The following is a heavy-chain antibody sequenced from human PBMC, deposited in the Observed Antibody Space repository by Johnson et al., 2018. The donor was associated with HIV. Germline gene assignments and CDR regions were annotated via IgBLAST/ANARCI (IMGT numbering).Heavy chain of an antibody. V-gene: IGHV3-30*04. CDR2: ISYDGSNK. J-gene: IGHJ3*02. CDR1: GFTFSSYA. CDR3: ARPWGGSSSDAFDI. Sequence: QVQLVESGGGVVQPGRSLRLPCAASGFTFSSYAMHWVRQAPGKGLEWVAVISYDGSNKYYADSVKGRFTISRDNSKNTLYLQMNSLRAEDTAVYYCARPWGGSSSDAFDIWGQGTMVTVSS. D-gene: IGHD1-26*01.